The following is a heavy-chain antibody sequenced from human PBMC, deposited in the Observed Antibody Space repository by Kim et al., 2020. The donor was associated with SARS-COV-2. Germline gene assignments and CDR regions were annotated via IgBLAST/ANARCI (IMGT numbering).Heavy chain of an antibody. J-gene: IGHJ4*02. Sequence: KGRFTISRDNSKNTLYLQMNSLRAEETAVYYCARDLNVDTAMATGFGFVYWGQGTLVTVSS. CDR3: ARDLNVDTAMATGFGFVY. D-gene: IGHD5-18*01. V-gene: IGHV3-30*01.